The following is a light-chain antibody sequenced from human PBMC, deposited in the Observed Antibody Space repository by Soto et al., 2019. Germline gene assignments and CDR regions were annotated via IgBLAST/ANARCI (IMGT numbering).Light chain of an antibody. J-gene: IGKJ4*01. CDR3: QQYGASPVT. Sequence: EILLTQSPGTLSLSPGETATLSCRASQSVRYNYLAWYQQRPGQPPRLLIHAAASRASGIPDRFSGSVSGTDLALTSRRMEPEDVAVYFCQQYGASPVTFGVGSKV. V-gene: IGKV3-20*01. CDR2: AAA. CDR1: QSVRYNY.